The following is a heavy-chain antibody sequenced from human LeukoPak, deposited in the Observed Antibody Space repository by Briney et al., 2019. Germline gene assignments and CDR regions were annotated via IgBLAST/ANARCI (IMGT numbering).Heavy chain of an antibody. V-gene: IGHV4-39*01. J-gene: IGHJ4*02. Sequence: SETLSLTCTVSGGSISSSSYYWGWIRQPPGKGLEWIGSIYYSGSTYYNPSLKSRVTISVDTSKNQFSLKLSSVTAADTAVYYCARGYFTDYDFWSGYYFYWGQGTLVTVSS. D-gene: IGHD3-3*01. CDR3: ARGYFTDYDFWSGYYFY. CDR1: GGSISSSSYY. CDR2: IYYSGST.